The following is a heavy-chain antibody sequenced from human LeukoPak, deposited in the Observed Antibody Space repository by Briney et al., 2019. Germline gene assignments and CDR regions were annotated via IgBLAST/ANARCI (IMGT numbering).Heavy chain of an antibody. Sequence: PSQTLSLTCTVSGGSISSGDYYWSWIRQPPGKGLEWIGYIYYSGSTYYNPSLKSRVTISVDMSKNQFSLKLSSVTAADTAVYYCARTYDILTGSDYWGQGTLVTVSS. D-gene: IGHD3-9*01. CDR3: ARTYDILTGSDY. J-gene: IGHJ4*02. V-gene: IGHV4-30-4*01. CDR1: GGSISSGDYY. CDR2: IYYSGST.